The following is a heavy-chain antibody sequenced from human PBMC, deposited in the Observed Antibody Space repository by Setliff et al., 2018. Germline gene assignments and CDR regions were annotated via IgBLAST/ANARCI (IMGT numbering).Heavy chain of an antibody. CDR2: FRPSGKT. D-gene: IGHD2-15*01. J-gene: IGHJ4*02. Sequence: SETLSLTCAVSGSAISSGHYWGWIRQPPGKGLEWIGSFRPSGKTYYNPSLNSRVTISVDTSKKQFSLRLISVTAADTAVYYCARGGTFRYFDYWDQGTPVTVSS. V-gene: IGHV4-38-2*01. CDR3: ARGGTFRYFDY. CDR1: GSAISSGHY.